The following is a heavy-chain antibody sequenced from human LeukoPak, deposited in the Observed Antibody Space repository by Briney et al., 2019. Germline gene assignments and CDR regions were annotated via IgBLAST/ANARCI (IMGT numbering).Heavy chain of an antibody. V-gene: IGHV3-30*02. J-gene: IGHJ4*02. Sequence: PGGSLRLSCAASGFTFSSYGMHWVRQAPGKGLEWVAFIRYDGSNKYYADSVKGRFTISRDNSKNTLYLQMNSLRAEDTAVYYCAPGYDILTGYYRRGAFDYWGQGTLVTVPS. D-gene: IGHD3-9*01. CDR1: GFTFSSYG. CDR3: APGYDILTGYYRRGAFDY. CDR2: IRYDGSNK.